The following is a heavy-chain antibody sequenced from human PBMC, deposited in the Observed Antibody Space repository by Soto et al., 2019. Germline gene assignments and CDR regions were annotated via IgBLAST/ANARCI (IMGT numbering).Heavy chain of an antibody. Sequence: EVQLVESGGGLVQPGGSLKLSCAASGFTFSDSAMHWVRQASGKGLEWVGRIKTKPNNYATAYGASVQGRFTISRDDSKVAAYLQMNCVNTEDTALYVCTRSPVAVCCAGSSRNSFYPWGQGILVTVSS. D-gene: IGHD2-15*01. CDR1: GFTFSDSA. V-gene: IGHV3-73*01. CDR3: TRSPVAVCCAGSSRNSFYP. J-gene: IGHJ5*02. CDR2: IKTKPNNYAT.